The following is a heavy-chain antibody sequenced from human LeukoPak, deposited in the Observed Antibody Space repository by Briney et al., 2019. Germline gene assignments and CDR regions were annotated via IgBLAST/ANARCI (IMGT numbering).Heavy chain of an antibody. D-gene: IGHD5-18*01. CDR2: ISSSSSYI. Sequence: GGSLRLSCAASGFTFNMYAMSWVRQAPGKGLEWVSSISSSSSYIYYADSVKGRFTISRDNAKNSLYLQMNSLRAEDTAVYYCARDPRGYSYGHDYWGQGTLVTVSS. CDR3: ARDPRGYSYGHDY. V-gene: IGHV3-21*01. J-gene: IGHJ4*02. CDR1: GFTFNMYA.